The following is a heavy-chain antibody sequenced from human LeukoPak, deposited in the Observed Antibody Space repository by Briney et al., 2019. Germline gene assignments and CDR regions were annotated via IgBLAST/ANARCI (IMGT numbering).Heavy chain of an antibody. CDR2: IRSNVHGGTT. CDR3: TRLRSGYINF. Sequence: GGSLRLSCTASGFIFGDYAMSWFRQAPGKGLEWVGLIRSNVHGGTTEYAASVKGRFTISRDDSKRIAYLQMNSLKTEDTALYYCTRLRSGYINFWGQGTLVTVSS. V-gene: IGHV3-49*03. D-gene: IGHD5-24*01. J-gene: IGHJ4*02. CDR1: GFIFGDYA.